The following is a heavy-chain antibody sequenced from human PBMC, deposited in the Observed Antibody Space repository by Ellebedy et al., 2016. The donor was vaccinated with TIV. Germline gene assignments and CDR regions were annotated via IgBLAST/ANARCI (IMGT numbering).Heavy chain of an antibody. Sequence: GESLKISXAASGFTFSSYSMNWVRQAPGKGLEWVSYISSSSSYIYYADSVKGRFTISRDNAKNSLYLQMNSLRAEDTAVYYCARSYGSGSYYDYWGQGTLVTVSS. CDR3: ARSYGSGSYYDY. D-gene: IGHD3-10*01. CDR1: GFTFSSYS. V-gene: IGHV3-21*05. CDR2: ISSSSSYI. J-gene: IGHJ4*02.